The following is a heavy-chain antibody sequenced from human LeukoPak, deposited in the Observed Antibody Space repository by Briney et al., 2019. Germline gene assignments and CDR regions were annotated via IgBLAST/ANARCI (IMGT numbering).Heavy chain of an antibody. CDR1: GFTFDRYG. V-gene: IGHV3-33*08. Sequence: GGSLRLSCAASGFTFDRYGMHWVRQAPGKGLEWVAFIRNDGSKKYYADSVKGRFTISRDNSKNTLYLQMNSLKTEDTAVYYCTRRALYYYYMDVWGKGTTVTVSS. CDR3: TRRALYYYYMDV. CDR2: IRNDGSKK. J-gene: IGHJ6*03.